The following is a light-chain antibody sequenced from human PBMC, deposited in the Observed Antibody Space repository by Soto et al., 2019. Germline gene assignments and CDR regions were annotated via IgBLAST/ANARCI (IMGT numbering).Light chain of an antibody. J-gene: IGLJ2*01. Sequence: QSALTQPASVSGSPGQSITISCTGTSSDIGAYDYVSWFQQYSGKAPTLIIYEVRFRPSGVSSRFSGSKSGNTASLTISGLQTEDAADYYCGSYASATLIFGGGTKLTVL. CDR2: EVR. V-gene: IGLV2-14*03. CDR1: SSDIGAYDY. CDR3: GSYASATLI.